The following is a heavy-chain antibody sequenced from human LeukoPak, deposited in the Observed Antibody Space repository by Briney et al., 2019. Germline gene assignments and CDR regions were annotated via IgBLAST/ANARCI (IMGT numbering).Heavy chain of an antibody. CDR3: ARDRDSSGWLYGMDV. CDR2: ISAYNSNT. J-gene: IGHJ6*02. Sequence: ASVKVSCKASGYTFTSYGISWVRQAPGQGLEWMGWISAYNSNTNYAQKLQGRVTMTTDTSTSTAYMELRSLRSDDTAVYYCARDRDSSGWLYGMDVWGQGTTVTVSS. CDR1: GYTFTSYG. V-gene: IGHV1-18*01. D-gene: IGHD6-19*01.